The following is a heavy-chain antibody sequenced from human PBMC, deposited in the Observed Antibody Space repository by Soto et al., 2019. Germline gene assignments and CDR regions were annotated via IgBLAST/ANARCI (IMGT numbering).Heavy chain of an antibody. CDR2: IYQSGST. V-gene: IGHV4-30-2*05. CDR3: ARGFGAGSYYRGYYFDY. Sequence: PSETLSLTCTVSGGSINSGVYSWSWIRQPPGKGLEWVGCIYQSGSTNYNPSLKSRVTISVDTSKNQFSLKLSSVTAADTAVYYCARGFGAGSYYRGYYFDYWGQGTLVTVSS. J-gene: IGHJ4*02. D-gene: IGHD3-10*01. CDR1: GGSINSGVYS.